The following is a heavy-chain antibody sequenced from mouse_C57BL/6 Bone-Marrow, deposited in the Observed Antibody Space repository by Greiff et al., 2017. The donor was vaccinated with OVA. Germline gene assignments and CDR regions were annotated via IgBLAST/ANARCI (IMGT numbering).Heavy chain of an antibody. CDR3: ARGGYYYGSNYNWYFDV. Sequence: QVQLQQPGAELVKPGASVKMSCKASGYTFTSYWITWVKQRPGQGLEWIGDIYPGSGSTNYNEKFKSKATLTVDTSSSTAYMQLSSLTSEDSAVYYCARGGYYYGSNYNWYFDVWGTGTTVTVSS. J-gene: IGHJ1*03. D-gene: IGHD1-1*01. CDR2: IYPGSGST. CDR1: GYTFTSYW. V-gene: IGHV1-55*01.